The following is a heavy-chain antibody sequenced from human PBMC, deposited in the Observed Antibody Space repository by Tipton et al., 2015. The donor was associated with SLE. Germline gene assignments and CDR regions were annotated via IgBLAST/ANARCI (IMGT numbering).Heavy chain of an antibody. Sequence: TLSLTCAVYGGSFSGYYWSWIRQPPGKGLEWIGEINHSGSTNYNPPLKSRVTISVDTSKNQFSLKLRSVTAADTAVYYCASGILTGNAAFDVWGQGTMVTVSS. D-gene: IGHD3-9*01. V-gene: IGHV4-34*01. J-gene: IGHJ3*01. CDR1: GGSFSGYY. CDR2: INHSGST. CDR3: ASGILTGNAAFDV.